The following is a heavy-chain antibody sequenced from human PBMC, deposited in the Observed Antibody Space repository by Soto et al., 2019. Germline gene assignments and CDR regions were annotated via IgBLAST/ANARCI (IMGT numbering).Heavy chain of an antibody. Sequence: QVQLQESGPGRVKPSETLSLTCTASGGSISPYYWSWIRQPPGEGMEWLGYIYYSGYTNYNPSLKSRLTISVATSKNQFSLRLSSVTAADTAFFFFARLIRDAWGSYRLDYWGRGTLVTVSS. CDR2: IYYSGYT. D-gene: IGHD3-16*02. J-gene: IGHJ4*02. CDR1: GGSISPYY. V-gene: IGHV4-59*08. CDR3: ARLIRDAWGSYRLDY.